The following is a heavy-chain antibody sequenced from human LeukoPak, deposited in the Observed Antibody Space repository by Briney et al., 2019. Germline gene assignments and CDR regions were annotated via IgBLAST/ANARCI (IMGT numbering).Heavy chain of an antibody. CDR1: GFTFSEYW. CDR2: IKQDGSEK. CDR3: ARGTPWFDP. J-gene: IGHJ5*02. Sequence: SGGSLRLSCAASGFTFSEYWMTWVRQDPGKGLEWVANIKQDGSEKYYVDSAKGRFTISRDNTKNSLYLQMNSLRAEDTAVYYCARGTPWFDPWGQGTLVTVSS. V-gene: IGHV3-7*01.